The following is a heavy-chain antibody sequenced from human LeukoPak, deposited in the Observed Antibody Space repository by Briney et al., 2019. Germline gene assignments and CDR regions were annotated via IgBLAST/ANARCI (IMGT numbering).Heavy chain of an antibody. J-gene: IGHJ4*02. CDR3: ARVYHSSSGRAIDY. D-gene: IGHD6-6*01. Sequence: GGSLRLSCAASGFTFSNYWMTWVRQAPGKGLEWVANIKQDGSEKYYEDSVKGRFTISRDHAKNSLYLQMNSLRAGDTAVYYCARVYHSSSGRAIDYWGQGTLVTVSS. CDR1: GFTFSNYW. CDR2: IKQDGSEK. V-gene: IGHV3-7*01.